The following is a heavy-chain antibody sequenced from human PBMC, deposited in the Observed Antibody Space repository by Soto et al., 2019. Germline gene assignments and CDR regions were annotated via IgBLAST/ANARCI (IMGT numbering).Heavy chain of an antibody. CDR3: AKARKVRRVIMLMIDY. D-gene: IGHD3-10*01. Sequence: GGSLRLSCAASGFTFSSYAMSWVRQAPGKGLEWVSAISGSGGSTYYADSVKGRFTISRDNSKNTLYLQMNSLRAEDTAVYYCAKARKVRRVIMLMIDYWGQGTLVTVSS. CDR2: ISGSGGST. J-gene: IGHJ4*02. CDR1: GFTFSSYA. V-gene: IGHV3-23*01.